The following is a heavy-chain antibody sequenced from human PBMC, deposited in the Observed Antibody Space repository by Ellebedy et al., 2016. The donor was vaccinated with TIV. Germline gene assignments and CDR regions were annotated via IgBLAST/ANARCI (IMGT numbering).Heavy chain of an antibody. D-gene: IGHD7-27*01. CDR2: ISGSSLTK. CDR3: ARDMAWGNERVNDALDI. CDR1: GFSFSSYS. Sequence: GESLKISCAASGFSFSSYSMNWVRQAPGKGLEWVAYISGSSLTKYYADSVRGRFTISRDNAKNSLHLQMNSLTVEDTAVYYCARDMAWGNERVNDALDIWGQGTMVTVS. V-gene: IGHV3-48*04. J-gene: IGHJ3*02.